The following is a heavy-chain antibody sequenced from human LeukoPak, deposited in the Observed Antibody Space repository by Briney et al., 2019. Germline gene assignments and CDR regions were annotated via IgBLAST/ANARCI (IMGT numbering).Heavy chain of an antibody. CDR3: VSLDGVYYYHMDV. D-gene: IGHD3/OR15-3a*01. CDR2: ISPDGNSA. V-gene: IGHV3-74*03. CDR1: RFTFSDYW. J-gene: IGHJ6*02. Sequence: GGSLRLSCAASRFTFSDYWMSWVRQVPGKGLVWVSRISPDGNSATYADSVKGRFTISRDNAKNTLYLQMNSLRAEDSAVYYCVSLDGVYYYHMDVWGQGTTVIVSS.